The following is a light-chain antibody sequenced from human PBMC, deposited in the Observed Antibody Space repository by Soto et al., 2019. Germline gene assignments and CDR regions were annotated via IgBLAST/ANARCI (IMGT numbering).Light chain of an antibody. CDR2: RAS. CDR3: QQYSSASP. J-gene: IGKJ1*01. CDR1: QSINHW. Sequence: DIQMTQSPSTLSASVGDRVTITCRASQSINHWLAWYQQKPGKAPKLLIYRASSLENGVPSRFSGRGSGTEFIFTITSLQPDYFATYYCQQYSSASPFGQGTKVEI. V-gene: IGKV1-5*03.